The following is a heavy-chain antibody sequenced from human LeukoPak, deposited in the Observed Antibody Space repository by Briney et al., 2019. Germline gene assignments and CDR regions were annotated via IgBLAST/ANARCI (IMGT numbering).Heavy chain of an antibody. D-gene: IGHD3-10*01. CDR3: ARLRITMVRGHAFDI. CDR1: GASISSYY. CDR2: INHSGST. J-gene: IGHJ3*02. V-gene: IGHV4-34*01. Sequence: SETLSLTCTVSGASISSYYWSWIRQPPGKGLEWIGEINHSGSTNYNPSLMSRVTISVGTSKNQFSLKLSSVTAADTAVYYCARLRITMVRGHAFDIWGQGTMVTVSS.